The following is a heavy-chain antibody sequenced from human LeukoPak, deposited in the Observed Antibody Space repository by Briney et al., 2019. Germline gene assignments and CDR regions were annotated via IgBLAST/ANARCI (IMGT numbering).Heavy chain of an antibody. V-gene: IGHV1-46*01. D-gene: IGHD1-26*01. J-gene: IGHJ6*03. CDR2: INPSGGST. CDR3: ARAVGGGYMDV. CDR1: GYTFTSYY. Sequence: ASVKVSCKASGYTFTSYYMHWVRQAPGQGLEWMGIINPSGGSTGYAQKFQGRVTMTRDMSTSTVYMELSSLRSEDTAVYYCARAVGGGYMDVWGKGTTVTVSS.